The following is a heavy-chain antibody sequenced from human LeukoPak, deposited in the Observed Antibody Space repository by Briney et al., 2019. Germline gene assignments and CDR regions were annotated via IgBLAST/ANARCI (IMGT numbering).Heavy chain of an antibody. CDR3: AKIQALEDYFDY. V-gene: IGHV3-43*02. J-gene: IGHJ4*02. CDR1: GFTFXDYX. CDR2: ISGDGGST. Sequence: GFTFXDYXXXWVRQAXGKGXXXVSLISGDGGSTYYADSVKGRFTISRDNSKNSLYLQMNSLRTEDTALYYCAKIQALEDYFDYWGQGTLVTVSS.